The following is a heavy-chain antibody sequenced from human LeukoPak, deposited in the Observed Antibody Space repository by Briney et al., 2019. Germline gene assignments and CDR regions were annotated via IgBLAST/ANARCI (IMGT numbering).Heavy chain of an antibody. Sequence: SETLSLTCTVSGGSISLDYWSWIRQPPGKGLEWIGYIYYSGTTNYNPSLESRVTISVDASKNQFSLKLSSVTAADTAVYYCARGGNNRRFDYWGQGTLVTVSA. V-gene: IGHV4-59*01. D-gene: IGHD1-14*01. CDR2: IYYSGTT. CDR3: ARGGNNRRFDY. J-gene: IGHJ4*02. CDR1: GGSISLDY.